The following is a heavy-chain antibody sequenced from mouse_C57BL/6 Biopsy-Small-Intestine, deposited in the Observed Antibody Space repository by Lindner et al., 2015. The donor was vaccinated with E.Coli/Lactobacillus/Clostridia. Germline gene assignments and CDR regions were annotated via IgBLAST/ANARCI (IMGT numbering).Heavy chain of an antibody. V-gene: IGHV1-83*01. CDR1: YRLSELFM. D-gene: IGHD1-1*01. CDR3: TGFDSSGFFDS. J-gene: IGHJ4*01. Sequence: SVKVSCKVSGYRLSELFMHWVRQAPGKGLEWMGGFDPEDGETKHAQELKGRVTMTEDTATDTTYMELSTLRSEDTAVYYCATGFDSSGFFDSWGQGTLVTVSS. CDR2: DPEDGETK.